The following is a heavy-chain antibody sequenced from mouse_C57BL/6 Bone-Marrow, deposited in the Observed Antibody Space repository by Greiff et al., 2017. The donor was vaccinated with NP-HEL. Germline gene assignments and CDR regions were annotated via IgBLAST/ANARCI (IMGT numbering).Heavy chain of an antibody. J-gene: IGHJ2*01. V-gene: IGHV1-7*01. D-gene: IGHD1-2*01. Sequence: QVQLQQPGAELVKPGASVKLSCKASGYTFTSYWMHWVKQRPGQGLEWIGYINPSSGYTKYNQKFKDKATLTADKSSSTAYMQLSSLTYEDSAVYYCARIRHPAGYFDYWGQGTTLTVSS. CDR2: INPSSGYT. CDR1: GYTFTSYW. CDR3: ARIRHPAGYFDY.